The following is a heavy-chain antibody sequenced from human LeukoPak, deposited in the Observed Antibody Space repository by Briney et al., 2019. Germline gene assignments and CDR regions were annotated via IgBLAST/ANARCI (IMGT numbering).Heavy chain of an antibody. CDR1: GFTFSSYA. Sequence: GGSLRLSCAASGFTFSSYAMHWVRQAPGKGLEYVSAISSNGGSTYYANSVKGRFTISRDNSKNTRYLQRGSLRAEDMAVYYCAREGYYDFWSGPLPIDYWGQGTLVTVSS. CDR3: AREGYYDFWSGPLPIDY. J-gene: IGHJ4*02. V-gene: IGHV3-64*01. D-gene: IGHD3-3*01. CDR2: ISSNGGST.